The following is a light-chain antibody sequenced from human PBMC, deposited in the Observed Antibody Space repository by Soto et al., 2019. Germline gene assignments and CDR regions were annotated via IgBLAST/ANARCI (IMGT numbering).Light chain of an antibody. CDR2: EVT. V-gene: IGLV2-8*01. J-gene: IGLJ3*02. Sequence: QSALTQPPSAPGSPGQSVTISCTGTSSDVGGYNYVSWYQQHPGKVPKLMIYEVTKRPSGVPVRFSGSKSGNTASLTVSGLQAEDEADYYCSSYAGSNILVFGGGTKLTVL. CDR1: SSDVGGYNY. CDR3: SSYAGSNILV.